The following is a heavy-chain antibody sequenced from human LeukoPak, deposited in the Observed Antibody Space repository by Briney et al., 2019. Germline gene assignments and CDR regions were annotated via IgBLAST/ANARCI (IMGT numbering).Heavy chain of an antibody. CDR2: IYYSGST. V-gene: IGHV4-39*01. CDR3: ARQDYYGSGSYWDYYYYYGMDV. CDR1: GGSISSSSYY. J-gene: IGHJ6*02. D-gene: IGHD3-10*01. Sequence: PSETLSLTCTVSGGSISSSSYYWGWLRQPPGKGLEWIGSIYYSGSTYYNPSLKSRVTISVDTSKNQFSLKLSSVTAADTAVYYCARQDYYGSGSYWDYYYYYGMDVWGQGTTVTVSS.